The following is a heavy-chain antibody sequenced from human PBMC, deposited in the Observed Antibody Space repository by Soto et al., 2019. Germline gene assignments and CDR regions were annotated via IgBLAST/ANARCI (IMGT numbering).Heavy chain of an antibody. CDR2: ISPDGSTK. Sequence: QVQLVESGGGVVQPGESLRLSCATSGFTFSNIAMHWVRQTPGKGLEWVAIISPDGSTKSYTGSVKGRFSISRDNSRNTLYLQMYTLRVVDVGVFYCARESSSGIYLDHWGQGTLVTVSS. CDR3: ARESSSGIYLDH. J-gene: IGHJ4*02. D-gene: IGHD6-19*01. V-gene: IGHV3-30-3*01. CDR1: GFTFSNIA.